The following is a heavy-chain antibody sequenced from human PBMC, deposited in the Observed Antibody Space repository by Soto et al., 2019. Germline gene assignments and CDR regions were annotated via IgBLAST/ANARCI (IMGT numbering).Heavy chain of an antibody. Sequence: SVTLSLTCTVSGGSISSYFWSWIRQPPGRGLEWIGHIHYSGSTNYNPSLKSRVTISVDTSKNQVSLKLSSVTAADTAMYFCARQVSSAWPPYYYDMDVWGQGTTVTVS. CDR1: GGSISSYF. CDR3: ARQVSSAWPPYYYDMDV. V-gene: IGHV4-59*08. CDR2: IHYSGST. D-gene: IGHD6-25*01. J-gene: IGHJ6*02.